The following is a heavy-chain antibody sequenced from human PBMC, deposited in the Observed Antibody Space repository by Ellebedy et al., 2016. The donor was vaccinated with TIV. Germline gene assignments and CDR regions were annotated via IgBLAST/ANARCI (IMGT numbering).Heavy chain of an antibody. J-gene: IGHJ4*02. CDR3: TRLDYGGSGNY. D-gene: IGHD4-23*01. Sequence: GESLKISCAASGFTFSGSAMHWVRQASGKGLEWVGRIRSKANSYATAYAASVKGRFTISRDDSKNTAYLQMNSLKTEDTAVYYCTRLDYGGSGNYWGQGTLVTVSS. V-gene: IGHV3-73*01. CDR2: IRSKANSYAT. CDR1: GFTFSGSA.